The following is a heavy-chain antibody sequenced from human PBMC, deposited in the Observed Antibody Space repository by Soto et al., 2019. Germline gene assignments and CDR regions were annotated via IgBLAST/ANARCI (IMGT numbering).Heavy chain of an antibody. Sequence: SVKVSCKASGGTFSSYAISWVRQAPGQGLEWMGGIIPIFGTANYAQKFQGRVTITADKSTSTAYMELSSLRSEDTAVYYCASSFGFDSSGYYDAFDIWGQGTMVTVSS. CDR3: ASSFGFDSSGYYDAFDI. D-gene: IGHD3-22*01. J-gene: IGHJ3*02. CDR1: GGTFSSYA. V-gene: IGHV1-69*06. CDR2: IIPIFGTA.